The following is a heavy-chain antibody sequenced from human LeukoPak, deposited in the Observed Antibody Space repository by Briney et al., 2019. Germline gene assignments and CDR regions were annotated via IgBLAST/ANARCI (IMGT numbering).Heavy chain of an antibody. V-gene: IGHV3-9*01. Sequence: GGSLRLSCAASGFTFDDYAMHWVRQAPGKGLKRVSGISWNSGSIGYADSVKGRFTISRDNAKNSLYLQMNSLRAEDTALYYCAKDRIAAAGIGRYFDYWGQGTLVTVSS. D-gene: IGHD6-13*01. CDR1: GFTFDDYA. CDR2: ISWNSGSI. J-gene: IGHJ4*02. CDR3: AKDRIAAAGIGRYFDY.